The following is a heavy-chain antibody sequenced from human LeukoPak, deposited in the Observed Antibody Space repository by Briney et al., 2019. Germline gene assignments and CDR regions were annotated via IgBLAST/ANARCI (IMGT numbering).Heavy chain of an antibody. CDR3: TTDLEWLVMFDY. CDR1: GLTFSNAW. V-gene: IGHV3-15*01. D-gene: IGHD3-3*01. CDR2: IKSKTDGGTT. J-gene: IGHJ4*02. Sequence: GGSLRLSCAASGLTFSNAWMSWVRQAPGKGLEWVGRIKSKTDGGTTDYAAPVKGRFTISRDDSKNTLYLQMNSLKTEDTAVYYCTTDLEWLVMFDYWGQGTLVTVSS.